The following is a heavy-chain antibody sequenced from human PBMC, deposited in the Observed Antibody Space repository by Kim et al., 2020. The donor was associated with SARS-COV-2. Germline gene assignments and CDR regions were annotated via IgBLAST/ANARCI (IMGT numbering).Heavy chain of an antibody. CDR2: LSWNSGVI. CDR1: GFTFGDFA. D-gene: IGHD6-6*01. J-gene: IGHJ3*02. CDR3: AKDLVSSSFRAFHI. Sequence: GGSLRLSCAASGFTFGDFAMHWVRQVPGKGLEWVSGLSWNSGVIGYADPVKGRFTISRHNAENSLYLQMHSLRAEDTAFYYCAKDLVSSSFRAFHIWGQGTMVTVSS. V-gene: IGHV3-9*01.